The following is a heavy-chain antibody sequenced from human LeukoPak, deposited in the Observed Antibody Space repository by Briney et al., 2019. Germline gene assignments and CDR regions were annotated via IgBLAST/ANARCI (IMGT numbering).Heavy chain of an antibody. Sequence: GRSLRLSCAASGFTFSSYAMHWVRQAPGRGLEWVAVISYDGSNKYYADSVKGRFTISRDNSKNTLYLQMNSLRAEDTAVYYCARDQGSDPLDYWGQGTLVTVSS. J-gene: IGHJ4*02. CDR2: ISYDGSNK. CDR1: GFTFSSYA. V-gene: IGHV3-30-3*01. CDR3: ARDQGSDPLDY.